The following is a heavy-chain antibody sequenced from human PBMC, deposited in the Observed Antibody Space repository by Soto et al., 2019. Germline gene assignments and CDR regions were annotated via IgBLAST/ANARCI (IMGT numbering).Heavy chain of an antibody. Sequence: PGGSLRLSCAASGFSFSDSKMNWVRQAPGKGLQWLSFITASSSDMRYAESVEGRFTVSRDNAKNSLYLQMNSLRAEDTAVYYCVKQDGYSYAFDIWGQGTMVTVSS. CDR2: ITASSSDM. CDR1: GFSFSDSK. J-gene: IGHJ3*02. D-gene: IGHD5-18*01. CDR3: VKQDGYSYAFDI. V-gene: IGHV3-48*01.